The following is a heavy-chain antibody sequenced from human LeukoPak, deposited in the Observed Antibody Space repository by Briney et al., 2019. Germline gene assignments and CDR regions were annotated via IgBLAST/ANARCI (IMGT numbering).Heavy chain of an antibody. D-gene: IGHD3-22*01. CDR1: GFSFNNYA. Sequence: GGSLRLSCAASGFSFNNYAMSWVRQAPGKGLEWVSAISGSGGSTYYADSVKGRFTISRDNSKNTLYLQMNSLRAEDTAVYYCAKLDYYDSSGYFDYWGQGTLVTVSS. CDR3: AKLDYYDSSGYFDY. CDR2: ISGSGGST. J-gene: IGHJ4*02. V-gene: IGHV3-23*01.